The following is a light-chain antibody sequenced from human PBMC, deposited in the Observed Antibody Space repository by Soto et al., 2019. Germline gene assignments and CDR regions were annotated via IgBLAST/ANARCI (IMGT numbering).Light chain of an antibody. V-gene: IGLV2-14*01. Sequence: HCVLTQPASVSVSPGRSITIPSTGTSSDIGVYNYVSWYQQHPGKAPQLIIYHVTSRPSGISGRFSGSKSGNTASLTIYGLQAEDEADYYCVSYTSSNTYVFGTGTKVTVL. CDR2: HVT. J-gene: IGLJ1*01. CDR3: VSYTSSNTYV. CDR1: SSDIGVYNY.